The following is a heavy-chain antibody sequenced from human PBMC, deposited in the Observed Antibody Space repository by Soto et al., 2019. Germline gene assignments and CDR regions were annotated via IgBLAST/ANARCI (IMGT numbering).Heavy chain of an antibody. D-gene: IGHD1-1*01. V-gene: IGHV1-8*01. CDR1: GYTFTSYD. CDR2: MNANSGNT. CDR3: ARRTIAYWYFDL. J-gene: IGHJ2*01. Sequence: QVQLVQSGAEVKKPGASVKVSCKASGYTFTSYDINWVRQATGQGLEWMGWMNANSGNTGYAQKFQGRITMTRDTSMSTAYMELSSLTSKDTAVYYCARRTIAYWYFDLWGRGTLVTVSS.